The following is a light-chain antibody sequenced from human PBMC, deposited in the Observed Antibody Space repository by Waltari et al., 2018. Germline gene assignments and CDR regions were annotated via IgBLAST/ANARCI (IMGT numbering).Light chain of an antibody. Sequence: QSVLTQPPSASGAPGQRVTITCSIGSSNLGSNTVHWYQQFPGTAPKLLMFNDDQRASGVPGRFSGSRFVTSASLAISGLQSEDEATYYCAAWDDTLKGLFGGGTTLTVL. CDR2: NDD. J-gene: IGLJ3*02. V-gene: IGLV1-44*01. CDR3: AAWDDTLKGL. CDR1: SSNLGSNT.